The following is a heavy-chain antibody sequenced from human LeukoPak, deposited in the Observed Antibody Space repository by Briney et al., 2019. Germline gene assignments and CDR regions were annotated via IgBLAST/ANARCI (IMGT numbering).Heavy chain of an antibody. CDR1: GGSFSGYY. J-gene: IGHJ4*02. Sequence: PSETLSLTCAVYGGSFSGYYWSWIRQPPGKGLEWIGEITHSGSTNYNPSLKSRVTISVDTSKNQFSLKLSSVTAADAAVYYCARADFSTGYSSGARRIDYWGQGTLVTVSS. CDR3: ARADFSTGYSSGARRIDY. V-gene: IGHV4-34*01. CDR2: ITHSGST. D-gene: IGHD6-19*01.